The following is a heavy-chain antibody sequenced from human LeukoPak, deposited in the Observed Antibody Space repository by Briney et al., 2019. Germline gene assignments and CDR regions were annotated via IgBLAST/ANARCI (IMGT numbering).Heavy chain of an antibody. CDR2: ISGSGTST. D-gene: IGHD3-10*01. V-gene: IGHV3-23*01. CDR3: AKRDKVLLWFGELSEAFDI. Sequence: PGGSLRLSCAASGFTFSSYAISWVRQAPGKGLEWVSAISGSGTSTYYAGSVKGRFTISRDNSKNTLYLQMNSLRAEDTAVYYCAKRDKVLLWFGELSEAFDIWGQGTMVTVSS. CDR1: GFTFSSYA. J-gene: IGHJ3*02.